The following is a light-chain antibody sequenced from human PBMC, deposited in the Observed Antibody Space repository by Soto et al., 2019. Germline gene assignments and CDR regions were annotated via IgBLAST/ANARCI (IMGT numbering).Light chain of an antibody. CDR1: SSDVGGYNY. CDR2: DVS. J-gene: IGLJ1*01. V-gene: IGLV2-14*01. Sequence: QSALTQPASVSGSPGQSITISCTGSSSDVGGYNYVTWYQQHPGKAPKLMIYDVSNRPSGVSKRFSGSKSGNTASLTISGLQAEDEADYYCSSYTSSSTGVFGTGTKLTVL. CDR3: SSYTSSSTGV.